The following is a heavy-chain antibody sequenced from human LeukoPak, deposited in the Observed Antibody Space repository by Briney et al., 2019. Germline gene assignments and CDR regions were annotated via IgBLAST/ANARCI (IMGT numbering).Heavy chain of an antibody. V-gene: IGHV1-69*04. D-gene: IGHD5-18*01. CDR2: IIPILGIA. CDR1: GGTFSSYA. J-gene: IGHJ6*02. CDR3: ARHADTAMVTNYYYYGMDV. Sequence: SVKVSCKASGGTFSSYAISWVRQAPGQGLEWMGRIIPILGIANYAQKFQGRVTITADKSTSTAYMELSSLRSEDTAVYYCARHADTAMVTNYYYYGMDVWGQGTTVTVSS.